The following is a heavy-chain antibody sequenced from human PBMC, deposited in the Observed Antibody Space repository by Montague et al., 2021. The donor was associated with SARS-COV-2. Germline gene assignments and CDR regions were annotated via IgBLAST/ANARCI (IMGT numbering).Heavy chain of an antibody. Sequence: SLRLSCAASGFTFSRYAMNWVRQAPGKGLEWVSSISSSGVSTYYADSVKGRFTISRDDSKNTVFLQMNSLRAEDTAMYFCAKDVDYYGSGSYGNWLDPWGQGTLVAVSS. J-gene: IGHJ5*02. CDR3: AKDVDYYGSGSYGNWLDP. D-gene: IGHD3-10*01. V-gene: IGHV3-23*01. CDR2: ISSSGVST. CDR1: GFTFSRYA.